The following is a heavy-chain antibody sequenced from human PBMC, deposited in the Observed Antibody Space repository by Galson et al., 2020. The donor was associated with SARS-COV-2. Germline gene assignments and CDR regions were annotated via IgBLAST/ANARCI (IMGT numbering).Heavy chain of an antibody. CDR1: GFTFSSYS. CDR2: ISTSSSYI. D-gene: IGHD3-10*01. V-gene: IGHV3-21*01. J-gene: IGHJ6*02. CDR3: ATGSHYYYYYYGMDV. Sequence: NSGGSLRLSCAASGFTFSSYSMNWVRQAPGKGLEWVSSISTSSSYIYYADSVKGRFTISRDNAKNSLYLQMNSLRAEATAVYYCATGSHYYYYYYGMDVWGQGTTVTVSS.